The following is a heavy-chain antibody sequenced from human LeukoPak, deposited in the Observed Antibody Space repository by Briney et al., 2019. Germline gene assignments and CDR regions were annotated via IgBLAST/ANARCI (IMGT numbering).Heavy chain of an antibody. D-gene: IGHD3-22*01. CDR3: ARSKYYYDSSGYFTYYFDY. J-gene: IGHJ4*02. CDR1: GFTFSSYW. Sequence: PGGSLRLSCAASGFTFSSYWMHWVRQAPGKGLVWVSRINSDGSSTSYADSVEGRFTISRDNAKNTLYLQMNSLRAEDTAVYYCARSKYYYDSSGYFTYYFDYWGQGTLVTVSS. V-gene: IGHV3-74*01. CDR2: INSDGSST.